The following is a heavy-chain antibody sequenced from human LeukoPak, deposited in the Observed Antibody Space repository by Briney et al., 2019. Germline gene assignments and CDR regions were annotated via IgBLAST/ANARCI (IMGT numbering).Heavy chain of an antibody. CDR3: ARDPTSSWSRTNKFDY. CDR1: GGSISSYY. V-gene: IGHV4-59*12. Sequence: PSETLSLTCTVSGGSISSYYWSWIRQPPGKGLEWIGYIYYSGSTNYNPSLKSRVTISVDTSKNQFSLKLSSVTATDTAVYYCARDPTSSWSRTNKFDYWGQGTLVTVSS. CDR2: IYYSGST. J-gene: IGHJ4*02. D-gene: IGHD6-13*01.